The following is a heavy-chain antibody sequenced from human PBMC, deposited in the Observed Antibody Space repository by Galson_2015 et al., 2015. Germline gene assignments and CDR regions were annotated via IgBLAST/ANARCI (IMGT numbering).Heavy chain of an antibody. J-gene: IGHJ4*02. CDR3: ARGRGIYCSSTSCYTVY. CDR2: IWYDGSNK. V-gene: IGHV3-30*19. D-gene: IGHD2-2*02. Sequence: SLRLSCAASGFTFSSYGMHWVRQAPGKGLEWVAVIWYDGSNKYYADSVKGRFTISRDNSKNTLYLQMNSLRAEDTAVYYCARGRGIYCSSTSCYTVYWGQGTLVTVSS. CDR1: GFTFSSYG.